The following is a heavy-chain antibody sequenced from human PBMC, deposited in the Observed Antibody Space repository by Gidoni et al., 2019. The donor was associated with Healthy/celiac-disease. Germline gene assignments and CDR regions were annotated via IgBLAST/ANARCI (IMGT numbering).Heavy chain of an antibody. J-gene: IGHJ1*01. CDR2: IKHSGST. V-gene: IGHV4-34*01. D-gene: IGHD6-13*01. CDR1: GGSCGGSY. Sequence: QVQLQQWGAGLLKPSETLSLACAVYGGSCGGSYWRWIRQPPGKGLEWSGEIKHSGSTNYNPSLESLVTISVDTSKNQFSLKLSSVTAADTAVYYCARGLSTPLYKYSSSWQSPFQHWGQGTLVTVSS. CDR3: ARGLSTPLYKYSSSWQSPFQH.